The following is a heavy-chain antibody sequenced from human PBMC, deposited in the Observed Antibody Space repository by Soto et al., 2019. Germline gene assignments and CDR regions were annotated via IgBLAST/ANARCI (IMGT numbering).Heavy chain of an antibody. V-gene: IGHV3-43*01. CDR3: AKDMCSGGSCYSHYYYYGMDV. CDR1: GFTFDDYT. D-gene: IGHD2-15*01. CDR2: ISWDGGST. Sequence: LRLSCAASGFTFDDYTMHWVRQAPGKGLEWVSLISWDGGSTYYADSVKGRFTISRDNSKNSLYLQMNSLRTEDTALYYCAKDMCSGGSCYSHYYYYGMDVWGQGTTVTVSS. J-gene: IGHJ6*02.